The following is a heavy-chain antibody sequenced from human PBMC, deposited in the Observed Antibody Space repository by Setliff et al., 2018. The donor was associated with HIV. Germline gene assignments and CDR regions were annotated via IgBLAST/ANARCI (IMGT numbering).Heavy chain of an antibody. Sequence: PSETLSLTCTVSRGSISRYYWSWIRQPPGKGLEWIGYIYTSGSTKYNPSLKSRVTISVDTSNNQFSLKLSSVTAADTAIYYCARLRDMEWELIGLDYWGRGTLVTVS. CDR2: IYTSGST. CDR1: RGSISRYY. J-gene: IGHJ4*02. D-gene: IGHD1-26*01. V-gene: IGHV4-59*01. CDR3: ARLRDMEWELIGLDY.